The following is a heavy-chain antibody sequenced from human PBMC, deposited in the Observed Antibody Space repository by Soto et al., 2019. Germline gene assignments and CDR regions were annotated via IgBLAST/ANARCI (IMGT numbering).Heavy chain of an antibody. Sequence: SETLSLTCAVYGGSFSGYYWSWIRQPPGKGLEWIGEINHSGSTNYNPSLKSRVTISVDTSKNQFSLKLSSVTAADTAVYYCARYYYDILTGYAYFDYWGQGTLVTVSS. CDR3: ARYYYDILTGYAYFDY. CDR1: GGSFSGYY. CDR2: INHSGST. D-gene: IGHD3-9*01. J-gene: IGHJ4*02. V-gene: IGHV4-34*01.